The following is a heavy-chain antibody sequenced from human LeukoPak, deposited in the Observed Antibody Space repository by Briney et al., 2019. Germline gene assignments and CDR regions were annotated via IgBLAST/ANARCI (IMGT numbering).Heavy chain of an antibody. V-gene: IGHV1-69*13. Sequence: ASVKVSCKASGVTFSSYAISWVRQAPGQGLEWLGGIIPIFGTANYAQKFQGRVTITADESTSTAYMELSSLRSEDTAVYYCARGLSIAAAGFDYWGQGTLVTVSS. CDR2: IIPIFGTA. D-gene: IGHD6-13*01. CDR3: ARGLSIAAAGFDY. J-gene: IGHJ4*02. CDR1: GVTFSSYA.